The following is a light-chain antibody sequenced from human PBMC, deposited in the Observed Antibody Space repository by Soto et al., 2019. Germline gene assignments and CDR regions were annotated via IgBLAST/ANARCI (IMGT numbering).Light chain of an antibody. CDR1: RKCAISYNR. CDR3: SSYTSSSTSYVV. V-gene: IGLV2-18*02. Sequence: APTSQSPPICVSSCKIPTLSRTGNRKCAISYNRVSWYQQPPGTAPKLMIYEVSNRPSGVPDRFSGSKSGNTASLTISGLRAEDEADYYCSSYTSSSTSYVVFGGGTQLTVL. J-gene: IGLJ2*01. CDR2: EVS.